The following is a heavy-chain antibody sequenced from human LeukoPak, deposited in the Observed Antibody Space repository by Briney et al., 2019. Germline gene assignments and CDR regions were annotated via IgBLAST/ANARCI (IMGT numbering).Heavy chain of an antibody. CDR1: GFSLRSYV. V-gene: IGHV3-23*01. Sequence: GGSLRLSCAASGFSLRSYVMSWVRLAPGKGPQWVSGINTDGAWIYYVDSVKGRFTISRDNSKNTLYLQMNSLRAEDTAVYYCARGGTTIFGVVSYYFDYWGRGTLVTVSS. CDR3: ARGGTTIFGVVSYYFDY. J-gene: IGHJ4*02. CDR2: INTDGAWI. D-gene: IGHD3-3*01.